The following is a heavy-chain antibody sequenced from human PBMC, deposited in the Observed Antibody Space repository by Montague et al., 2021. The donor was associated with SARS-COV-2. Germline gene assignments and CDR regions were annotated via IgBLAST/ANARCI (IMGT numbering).Heavy chain of an antibody. CDR2: IYYSGST. J-gene: IGHJ4*02. CDR3: ARRSLGYCSGGSCYSGYDY. D-gene: IGHD2-15*01. CDR1: GGSISSYY. V-gene: IGHV4-59*01. Sequence: SETLSLTCTVSGGSISSYYWSWIRQPPGKGLEWIGYIYYSGSTNYNPSLKSRVTISVDTSKNQFSLKLSSVTAADTAVYYCARRSLGYCSGGSCYSGYDYWGQGTQVTVSS.